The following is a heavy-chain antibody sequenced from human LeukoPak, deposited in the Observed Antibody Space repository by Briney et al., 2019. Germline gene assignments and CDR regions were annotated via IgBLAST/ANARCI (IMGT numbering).Heavy chain of an antibody. V-gene: IGHV3-21*01. CDR1: GFTFSSYS. CDR2: ISSSSSYI. CDR3: ARDQPLLWFGELLGGWFDP. Sequence: PGGSLRLSCAASGFTFSSYSMNWVRQAPGKGLEWVSSISSSSSYIYYADSVKGRFTISRDNAKNSLYLQMNSLRAEDTAVYYCARDQPLLWFGELLGGWFDPWGQGTLVTVSS. J-gene: IGHJ5*02. D-gene: IGHD3-10*01.